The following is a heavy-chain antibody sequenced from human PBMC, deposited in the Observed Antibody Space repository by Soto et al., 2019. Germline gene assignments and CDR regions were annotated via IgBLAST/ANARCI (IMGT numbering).Heavy chain of an antibody. CDR3: AVMGRGGYSYGHLRYYFDY. CDR2: INHSGST. D-gene: IGHD5-18*01. V-gene: IGHV4-34*01. J-gene: IGHJ4*02. CDR1: GGSFSGYY. Sequence: QVQLQQWGAGLLKPSETLSLTCAVYGGSFSGYYWSWIRQPPGKGLEWIGEINHSGSTNYNPSLKSRVTISVDTSKNQFSLKLSSVTAADTAVYYCAVMGRGGYSYGHLRYYFDYWGQGTLVTVSS.